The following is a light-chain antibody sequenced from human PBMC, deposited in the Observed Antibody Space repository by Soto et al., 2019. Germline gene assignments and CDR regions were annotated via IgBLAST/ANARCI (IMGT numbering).Light chain of an antibody. CDR3: SSYAGSNTHVV. V-gene: IGLV2-8*01. CDR1: SSDVGGYNY. CDR2: EVS. Sequence: QSALTQPPSASGSPGQSVTISCTGTSSDVGGYNYVSWYQQHPGKAPKLMIYEVSKRPSGVPDRFSGSKSGNTASLTVSGLQAEDEADYYSSSYAGSNTHVVFGGGTKLTVL. J-gene: IGLJ2*01.